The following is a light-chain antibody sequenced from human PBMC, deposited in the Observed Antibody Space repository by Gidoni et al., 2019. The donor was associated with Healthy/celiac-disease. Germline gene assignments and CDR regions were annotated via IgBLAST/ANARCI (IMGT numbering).Light chain of an antibody. J-gene: IGKJ4*01. CDR1: QSISSY. V-gene: IGKV1-39*01. CDR2: AAS. CDR3: QQSYSTPPLT. Sequence: DIQMTQSPSSLSASVGDRVTITCRASQSISSYLNWYQQKPVKAPKLLIYAASSLQSGVPSRFSGSGSGTDFTITISSLQPEDFATYYCQQSYSTPPLTFGGGTKVEIK.